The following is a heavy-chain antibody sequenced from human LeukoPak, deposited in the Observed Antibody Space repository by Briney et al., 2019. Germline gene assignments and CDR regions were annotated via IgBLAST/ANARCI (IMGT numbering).Heavy chain of an antibody. CDR2: INPNSGGT. CDR1: GYTFTAYY. D-gene: IGHD3-10*01. Sequence: ASVKVSCKASGYTFTAYYMHWVRQAPGQGLEWMGWINPNSGGTNYAQKFQGRVTMTWDTSMNTAYMELIGLTSDDTAVYYCAGAMVRGVTPGLSHWGQGTLVTVSS. J-gene: IGHJ4*02. V-gene: IGHV1-2*02. CDR3: AGAMVRGVTPGLSH.